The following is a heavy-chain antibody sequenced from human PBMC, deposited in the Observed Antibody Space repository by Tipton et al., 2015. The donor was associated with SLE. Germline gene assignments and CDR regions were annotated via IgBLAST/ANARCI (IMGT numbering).Heavy chain of an antibody. CDR1: GFTFSSYE. CDR2: ISSSGSTI. J-gene: IGHJ4*02. D-gene: IGHD2-8*01. CDR3: AKDRGSRVYYFDY. Sequence: SLRLSCAASGFTFSSYEMNWVRQAPGKGLEWVSYISSSGSTIYYADSVKGRFAISRDNSKNTLYLQMNSLRAEDTAMYYCAKDRGSRVYYFDYWGQGTLVTVSS. V-gene: IGHV3-48*03.